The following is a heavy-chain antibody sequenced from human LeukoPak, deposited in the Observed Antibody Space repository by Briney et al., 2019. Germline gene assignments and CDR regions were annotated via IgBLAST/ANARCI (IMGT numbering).Heavy chain of an antibody. Sequence: SQTLSLTCAISGDSVSSNSAAWNWIRQSPSRGLEWLGRTYYRSKWYNDYAVSVKSRITINPDTSKNQISLQLNSVTPEDTAVYYCVREAGSGSYYVPTGFDPWGQGTLVTVSS. V-gene: IGHV6-1*01. CDR3: VREAGSGSYYVPTGFDP. J-gene: IGHJ5*02. CDR1: GDSVSSNSAA. CDR2: TYYRSKWYN. D-gene: IGHD1-26*01.